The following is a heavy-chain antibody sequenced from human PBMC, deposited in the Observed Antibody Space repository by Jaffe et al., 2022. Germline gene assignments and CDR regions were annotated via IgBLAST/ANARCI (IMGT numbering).Heavy chain of an antibody. CDR3: AKQYVDY. J-gene: IGHJ4*02. Sequence: EVQLLESGGGLVQPGGSLRLACVGSGFTFSNYAMNWVRQAPGKGLEWVSAINENDGRTHYADSVRGRFTVSRDNSKNTLYLQMDSLRPEDTAVYYCAKQYVDYWGQGTLVTVSS. CDR2: INENDGRT. V-gene: IGHV3-23*01. CDR1: GFTFSNYA.